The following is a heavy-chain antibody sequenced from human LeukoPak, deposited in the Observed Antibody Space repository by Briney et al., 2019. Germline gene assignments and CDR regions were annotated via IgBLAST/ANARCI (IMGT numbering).Heavy chain of an antibody. CDR1: GFTFSSYR. Sequence: GGSLRLSCAASGFTFSSYRMSWVRQAPGKGLEWVANIKQDGSEKYYVDSVKGRFTISRDNAKNSLYLQMNSLRAEDTAVYYCARDFWVAAAGSSGPLNYYYYMDVWGKGTTVTVSS. V-gene: IGHV3-7*01. CDR2: IKQDGSEK. CDR3: ARDFWVAAAGSSGPLNYYYYMDV. J-gene: IGHJ6*03. D-gene: IGHD6-13*01.